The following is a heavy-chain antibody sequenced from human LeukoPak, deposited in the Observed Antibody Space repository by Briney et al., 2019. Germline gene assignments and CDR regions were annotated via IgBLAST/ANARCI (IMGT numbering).Heavy chain of an antibody. Sequence: GGSLRLSCAASGFTFSSYAMSWVRQAPGKGLEWVSAISGSGGSTYYADSVKGRFTISRDNSKNTLYLQMNSLRAEDTAVYYCAKDAIRYFDWLVGWFDPWGQGTLVTVSS. CDR2: ISGSGGST. CDR1: GFTFSSYA. D-gene: IGHD3-9*01. V-gene: IGHV3-23*01. CDR3: AKDAIRYFDWLVGWFDP. J-gene: IGHJ5*02.